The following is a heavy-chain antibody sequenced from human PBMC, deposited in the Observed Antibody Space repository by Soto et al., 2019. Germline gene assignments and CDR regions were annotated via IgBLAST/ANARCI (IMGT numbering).Heavy chain of an antibody. V-gene: IGHV1-3*01. CDR3: AYGFDWPLGWFDP. CDR1: GYTFTSYA. CDR2: INAGNGNT. J-gene: IGHJ5*02. D-gene: IGHD3-9*01. Sequence: VASVKVSCKASGYTFTSYAMHWVRQAPGQRLEWMGWINAGNGNTKYSQKFQGRVTITRDTSASTAYMELSSLRSEDTAVYYCAYGFDWPLGWFDPWGQGTLVTVSS.